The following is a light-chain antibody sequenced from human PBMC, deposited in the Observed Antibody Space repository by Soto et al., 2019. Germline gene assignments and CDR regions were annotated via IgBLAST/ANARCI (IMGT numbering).Light chain of an antibody. CDR3: QQYTSSLIT. V-gene: IGKV3-20*01. CDR1: QTISSNY. CDR2: GAS. J-gene: IGKJ5*01. Sequence: QSTGTLSLSAGERATLSCSASQTISSNYLAWYQQKPGQAPRLLIYGASGRATGIPDRFSGSGSGTDFTLTISRLEPEDFAVYYCQQYTSSLITFGQGTRLEIK.